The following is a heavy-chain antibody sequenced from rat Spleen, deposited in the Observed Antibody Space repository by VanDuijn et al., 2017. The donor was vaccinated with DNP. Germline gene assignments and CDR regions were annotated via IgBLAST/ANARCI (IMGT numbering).Heavy chain of an antibody. CDR2: IGTGGGNT. V-gene: IGHV5-25*01. CDR3: ARHTLGINPYFDY. CDR1: GFTFSNYY. D-gene: IGHD1-9*01. J-gene: IGHJ2*01. Sequence: EVQLVESGGGLVQPGRSMKLSCAASGFTFSNYYLAWVRQAPAKGLEWVASIGTGGGNTYYRDSVKGRFTISRDNAKSTLYLERDSLRSDDTATYYCARHTLGINPYFDYWGQGVMVTVSS.